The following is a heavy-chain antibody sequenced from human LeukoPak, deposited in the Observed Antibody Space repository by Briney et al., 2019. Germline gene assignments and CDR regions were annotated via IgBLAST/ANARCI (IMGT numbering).Heavy chain of an antibody. V-gene: IGHV3-21*01. Sequence: GGSLRLSCAASGFTFSNYNMNWVRQAPGKGLEWVSSISSSSSYIYYADSVKGRFTVSRDNTKNSLYLQMNSLRAEDTAVYYCARDSPYGTAGYWGQGTLVTVSS. CDR3: ARDSPYGTAGY. CDR1: GFTFSNYN. CDR2: ISSSSSYI. J-gene: IGHJ4*02. D-gene: IGHD2-8*02.